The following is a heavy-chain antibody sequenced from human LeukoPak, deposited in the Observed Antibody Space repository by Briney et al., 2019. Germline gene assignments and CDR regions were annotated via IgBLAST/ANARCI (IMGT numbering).Heavy chain of an antibody. D-gene: IGHD3-9*01. Sequence: HGESLKISRKGSGYRVTSYWIAWVRQMPGKALEWMGIIYPGDSDTRYSPSFQGQVTISADKSISTAYLQWSSLKASDTAMYYCARLRSLLKDADYDYWGQGTLVTVSS. CDR1: GYRVTSYW. V-gene: IGHV5-51*01. CDR3: ARLRSLLKDADYDY. J-gene: IGHJ4*02. CDR2: IYPGDSDT.